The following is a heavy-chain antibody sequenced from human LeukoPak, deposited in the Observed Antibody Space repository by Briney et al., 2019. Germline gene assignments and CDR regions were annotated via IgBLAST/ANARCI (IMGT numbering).Heavy chain of an antibody. J-gene: IGHJ3*02. CDR2: IYYSGST. CDR3: ARQGIVGAVGAFDI. CDR1: GGSISSYY. D-gene: IGHD1-26*01. V-gene: IGHV4-59*08. Sequence: SSETLSLTCTVSGGSISSYYWSWVRQPPGKGPEWIGYIYYSGSTNYNPSLKSRVTISVDTSKNQFSLKLSSVTAADTAVYYCARQGIVGAVGAFDIWGQGTMVTVSS.